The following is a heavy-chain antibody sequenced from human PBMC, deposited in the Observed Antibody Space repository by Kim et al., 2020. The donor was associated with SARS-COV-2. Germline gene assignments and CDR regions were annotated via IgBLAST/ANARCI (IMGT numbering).Heavy chain of an antibody. Sequence: GGSLRLSCAASGFTLSDHYMDWVRQAPGKGLEWVGRTRDKANSYTTEYAASVKGRFTISRDGAKNSLYLQMTSLKTEDTAVYYCARVGAGRYDYDYWGQGTLVTVSS. CDR3: ARVGAGRYDYDY. V-gene: IGHV3-72*01. CDR2: TRDKANSYTT. J-gene: IGHJ4*02. CDR1: GFTLSDHY. D-gene: IGHD1-26*01.